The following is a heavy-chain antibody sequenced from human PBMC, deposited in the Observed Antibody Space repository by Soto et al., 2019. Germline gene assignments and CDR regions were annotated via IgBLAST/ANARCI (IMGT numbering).Heavy chain of an antibody. Sequence: SETLSLTCTVSGGSISSSSYYWAWIRQSPGTGLEWMGSICFSRDTYFNPSLKSRVTISADTSKNQFSLNLTSVTAADTAVYYCARDKITGLFDYWGQGTLVTVSS. CDR1: GGSISSSSYY. J-gene: IGHJ4*02. CDR3: ARDKITGLFDY. D-gene: IGHD2-8*02. V-gene: IGHV4-39*02. CDR2: ICFSRDT.